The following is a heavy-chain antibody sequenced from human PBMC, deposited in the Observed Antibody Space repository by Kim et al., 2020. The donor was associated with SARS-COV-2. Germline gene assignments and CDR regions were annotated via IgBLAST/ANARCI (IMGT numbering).Heavy chain of an antibody. J-gene: IGHJ4*02. CDR3: ARGPQVTGFDY. V-gene: IGHV3-53*01. D-gene: IGHD5-18*01. Sequence: YEPDSVKGRFNISGDNSKNTLYLQRNSLRAEDTAVYYCARGPQVTGFDYWGQGTLVTVSS.